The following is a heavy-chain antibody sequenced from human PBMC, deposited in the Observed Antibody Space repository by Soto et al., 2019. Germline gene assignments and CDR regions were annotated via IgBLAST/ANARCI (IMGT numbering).Heavy chain of an antibody. J-gene: IGHJ5*02. CDR1: GGSFGGYY. CDR2: INHSGST. D-gene: IGHD2-15*01. CDR3: ARSSVGVVVVAAMSGFDP. Sequence: SETLSLTCAVHGGSFGGYYWSWIRQPPGKGLEWIGEINHSGSTNYNPSLKSRVTISVDTSKNQFSLKLSSVTAADTAVYYCARSSVGVVVVAAMSGFDPWGQGTLVTVSS. V-gene: IGHV4-34*01.